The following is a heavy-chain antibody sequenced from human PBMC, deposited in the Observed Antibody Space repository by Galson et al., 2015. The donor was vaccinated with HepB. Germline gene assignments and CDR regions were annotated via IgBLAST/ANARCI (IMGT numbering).Heavy chain of an antibody. J-gene: IGHJ4*02. CDR3: ASAWDGYKTQYYFDY. CDR2: ISYDGSNK. CDR1: GFTFSSYA. Sequence: SLRLSCAASGFTFSSYAMHWVRQAPGKGLEWVAVISYDGSNKYYADSVKGRFTISRDNSKNTLYLQMNSLRAEDTAVYYCASAWDGYKTQYYFDYWGQGTLVTVSS. D-gene: IGHD5-24*01. V-gene: IGHV3-30*04.